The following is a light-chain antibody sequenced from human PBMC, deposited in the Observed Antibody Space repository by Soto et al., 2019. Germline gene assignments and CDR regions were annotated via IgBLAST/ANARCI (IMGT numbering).Light chain of an antibody. Sequence: QSALTQPASVSGSPGQSITISCTGTSSDVGGYNYVSWYQQHPGKAPKLMIYEVSNRPSGVSNRFSGSKSGNTASLTISGLQAEDAADYYSSSYTSSSIDYVFGTGTKVTVL. V-gene: IGLV2-14*01. CDR2: EVS. CDR3: SSYTSSSIDYV. J-gene: IGLJ1*01. CDR1: SSDVGGYNY.